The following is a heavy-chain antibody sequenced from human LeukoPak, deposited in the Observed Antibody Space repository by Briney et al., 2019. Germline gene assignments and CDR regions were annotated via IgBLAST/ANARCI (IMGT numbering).Heavy chain of an antibody. V-gene: IGHV3-30*02. J-gene: IGHJ5*02. CDR1: GSTFSSYG. CDR3: AKDFTQNYYDSSGYPDP. Sequence: QSGGSLRLSCAASGSTFSSYGMHWVRQAPGKGLEWVAFIRYDGSNKYYADSVKGRFTISRDNSKNTLYLQMNSLRAEDTAVYYCAKDFTQNYYDSSGYPDPWGQGTLVTVSS. CDR2: IRYDGSNK. D-gene: IGHD3-22*01.